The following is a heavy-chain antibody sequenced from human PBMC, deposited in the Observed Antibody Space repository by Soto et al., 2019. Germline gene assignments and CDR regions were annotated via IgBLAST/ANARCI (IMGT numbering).Heavy chain of an antibody. CDR1: GYSFTSYW. D-gene: IGHD2-2*01. Sequence: GESLKISCKGSGYSFTSYWISWVRQMPGKGLEWMGRIDPSDSYTNYSPSFQGHVTISADKSISTAYLQWSSLKASDTAMYYCARQDIVVVPAEQTYYYYGMDVWGQGTRVTVSS. J-gene: IGHJ6*02. V-gene: IGHV5-10-1*01. CDR2: IDPSDSYT. CDR3: ARQDIVVVPAEQTYYYYGMDV.